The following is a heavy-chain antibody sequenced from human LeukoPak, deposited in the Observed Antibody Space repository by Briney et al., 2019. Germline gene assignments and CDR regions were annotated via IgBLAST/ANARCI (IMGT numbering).Heavy chain of an antibody. CDR3: ARGRSRVTIFGVALNWLDS. D-gene: IGHD3-3*01. Sequence: PSETLSLTCAVYGGSFSNYDWTWIRQPPGKGLEWIGEIHHSGRTNYNPSLKSRITISADTLKKQFSLRLSSVTAADTAVYYCARGRSRVTIFGVALNWLDSWGQGNLVTVSS. V-gene: IGHV4-34*01. CDR1: GGSFSNYD. CDR2: IHHSGRT. J-gene: IGHJ5*01.